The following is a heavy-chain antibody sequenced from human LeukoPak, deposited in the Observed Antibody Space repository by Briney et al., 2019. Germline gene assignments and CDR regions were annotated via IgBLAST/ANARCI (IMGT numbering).Heavy chain of an antibody. CDR2: IYYSGST. CDR1: GGSISSGDYY. J-gene: IGHJ5*02. V-gene: IGHV4-30-4*08. Sequence: SETLSLTCTVSGGSISSGDYYWSWIRQPPGKGLEWIGYIYYSGSTYYNPSLKSRVTISVDTSKNQFSLKLSSVTAADTAVYYCARGSRDDYSLRFQWFDPWGQGTLVTGSS. CDR3: ARGSRDDYSLRFQWFDP. D-gene: IGHD5-24*01.